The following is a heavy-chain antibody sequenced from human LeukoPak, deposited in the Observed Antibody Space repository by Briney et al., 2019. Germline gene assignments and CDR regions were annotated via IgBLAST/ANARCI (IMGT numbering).Heavy chain of an antibody. CDR2: IHHDGSGT. D-gene: IGHD3-16*01. Sequence: GGSLRLSCLASGFSFGTSSMHWIRQTPGKGLEYVSAIHHDGSGTFYTDSVKDRFTISRDNSKNTLYLQMRSLRTEDTAVYYCVKDPFFHYGMGLWGQGTTVTVSS. CDR3: VKDPFFHYGMGL. CDR1: GFSFGTSS. V-gene: IGHV3-64D*06. J-gene: IGHJ6*02.